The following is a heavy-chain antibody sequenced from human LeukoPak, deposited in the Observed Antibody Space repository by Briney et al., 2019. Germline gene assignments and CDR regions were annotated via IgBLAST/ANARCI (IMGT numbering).Heavy chain of an antibody. D-gene: IGHD3-22*01. V-gene: IGHV4-34*01. CDR2: INHSGSI. CDR3: ARGGDSTGYNY. CDR1: GASFSGHY. Sequence: SETLSLTCGVYGASFSGHYWTWIRQPPGKGLEWIGEINHSGSISYNPSLTSRVTISVDTSNNQFSLRLSSVTAADTAVYHCARGGDSTGYNYWGQGILVTVSS. J-gene: IGHJ4*02.